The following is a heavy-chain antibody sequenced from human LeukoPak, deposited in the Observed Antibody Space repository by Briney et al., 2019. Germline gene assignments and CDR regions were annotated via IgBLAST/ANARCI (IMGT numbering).Heavy chain of an antibody. CDR1: DGSISGHY. CDR2: IYYSGST. J-gene: IGHJ6*02. CDR3: ARGSADSSGYSNYYYYYGMDV. V-gene: IGHV4-31*03. D-gene: IGHD3-22*01. Sequence: SSETLSLTCTVSDGSISGHYWSWIRQHPGKGLEWIGYIYYSGSTYYNPSLKSRVTISVDTSKNQFSLKLSSVTAADTAVYYCARGSADSSGYSNYYYYYGMDVWGQGTTVTVSS.